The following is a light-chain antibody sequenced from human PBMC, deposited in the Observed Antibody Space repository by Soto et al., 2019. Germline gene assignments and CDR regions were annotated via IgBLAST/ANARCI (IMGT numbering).Light chain of an antibody. V-gene: IGKV3-20*01. CDR1: QSVSNNY. Sequence: IVLTLSLGTLSLSPGERATLSCRASQSVSNNYLAWYQQKPGQAPRLLIYRASSRATGIPDRFSGSGSGTDFALTISRLEPDDFAVYYCHQHGSSPNTFGQVARLEI. CDR3: HQHGSSPNT. J-gene: IGKJ5*01. CDR2: RAS.